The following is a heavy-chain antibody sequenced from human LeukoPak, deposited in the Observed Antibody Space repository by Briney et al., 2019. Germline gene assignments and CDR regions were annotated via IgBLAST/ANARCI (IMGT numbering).Heavy chain of an antibody. CDR3: ATSGYCSGGSCYVRYYFDY. CDR1: GFTFSSYG. J-gene: IGHJ4*02. Sequence: GGSLRLSCAASGFTFSSYGMSWVRQAPGKGLEWVSAISGSGGSTYYADSVEGRFTISRDNSKNTLYLQMNSLRAEDTAVYYCATSGYCSGGSCYVRYYFDYWGQGTLVTVSS. V-gene: IGHV3-23*01. CDR2: ISGSGGST. D-gene: IGHD2-15*01.